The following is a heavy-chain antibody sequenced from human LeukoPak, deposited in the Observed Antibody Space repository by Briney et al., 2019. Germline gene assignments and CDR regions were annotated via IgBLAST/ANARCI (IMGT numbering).Heavy chain of an antibody. D-gene: IGHD3-22*01. CDR2: IRYDGSNK. CDR3: AKDFSVYYYDSRVLDY. V-gene: IGHV3-30*02. J-gene: IGHJ4*02. Sequence: GGSLRLSCVASGFTLRRHWMHWVRQAPGKGLEWVAFIRYDGSNKYYADSVKGRFTISRDNSKKTLYLQMNSLRPEDTAVYYCAKDFSVYYYDSRVLDYWGQGTLVTVSS. CDR1: GFTLRRHW.